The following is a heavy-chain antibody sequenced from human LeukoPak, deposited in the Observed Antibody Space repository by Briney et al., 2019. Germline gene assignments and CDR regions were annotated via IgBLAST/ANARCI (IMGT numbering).Heavy chain of an antibody. Sequence: GVSLRLSCGASGFSFKKYAMHWVRRAPGKGLEWVAVISDDGTRVHYVDSAKGRFTISRDNSKNTLYLQMSSLKPEDTAIYHCTKAGGTTWHLGPFDFWGQGTVVTVSS. V-gene: IGHV3-30*04. D-gene: IGHD1-14*01. CDR1: GFSFKKYA. J-gene: IGHJ3*01. CDR3: TKAGGTTWHLGPFDF. CDR2: ISDDGTRV.